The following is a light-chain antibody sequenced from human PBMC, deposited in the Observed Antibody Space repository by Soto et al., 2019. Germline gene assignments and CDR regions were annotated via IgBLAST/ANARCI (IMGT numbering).Light chain of an antibody. J-gene: IGKJ5*01. V-gene: IGKV3-20*01. Sequence: EIVLTQSPGTLSLSPGETATLSCRASQSVARDLTWYQHKPGQAPRLLISRASTGATGIPDRFSGSGSGTDFTLIINRLEPEDSAVYYCQQHTVSMYTFGQGTRLEIK. CDR3: QQHTVSMYT. CDR2: RAS. CDR1: QSVARD.